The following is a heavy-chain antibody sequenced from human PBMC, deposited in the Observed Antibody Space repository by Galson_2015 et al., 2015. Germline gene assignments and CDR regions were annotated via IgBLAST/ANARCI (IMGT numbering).Heavy chain of an antibody. D-gene: IGHD5-18*01. Sequence: SLRLSCAASGFTFSNYAMHWVRQAPGKGLEWVSSITSSSSYIYYADSVKGRFIISRDNAKNSLYLQMNSLRAEDTAVYYCARDLVDTTMVLIHYYYGMDVWGQGTTVTVSS. J-gene: IGHJ6*02. CDR1: GFTFSNYA. V-gene: IGHV3-21*06. CDR2: ITSSSSYI. CDR3: ARDLVDTTMVLIHYYYGMDV.